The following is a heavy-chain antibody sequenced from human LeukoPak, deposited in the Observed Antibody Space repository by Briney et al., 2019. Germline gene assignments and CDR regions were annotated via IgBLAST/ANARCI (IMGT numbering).Heavy chain of an antibody. J-gene: IGHJ3*01. CDR1: GFTFDDYA. Sequence: GGSLRLSCTASGFTFDDYAMHCVPQAPRKGLEWGSGTNWNGVNTNYADSLKGRFTISRDNAKNSLYLQMNALTIDDTAFYYCAKDLGNSGHDAFDVWGPGTMVTVSS. D-gene: IGHD5-12*01. CDR3: AKDLGNSGHDAFDV. V-gene: IGHV3-9*01. CDR2: TNWNGVNT.